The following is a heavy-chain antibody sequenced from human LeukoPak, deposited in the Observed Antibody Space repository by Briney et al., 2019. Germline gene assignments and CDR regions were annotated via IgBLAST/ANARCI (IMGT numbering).Heavy chain of an antibody. V-gene: IGHV6-1*01. CDR1: GDSVSSNSAA. D-gene: IGHD2-8*01. J-gene: IGHJ4*02. Sequence: SQTLSLTCAISGDSVSSNSAAWNWLRQSPSRGLEWLGRTYYRSKWYNDYAVSVKSRITINPDTSKNHFSLQLNSVTPEDTAVYYCASGSRTSGLDYWGQGTLVTVSS. CDR3: ASGSRTSGLDY. CDR2: TYYRSKWYN.